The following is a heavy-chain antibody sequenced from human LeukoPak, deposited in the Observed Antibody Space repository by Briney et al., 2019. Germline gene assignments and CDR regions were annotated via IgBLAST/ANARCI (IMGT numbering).Heavy chain of an antibody. CDR2: IYYSGST. Sequence: SETLSLTCTVSGGSISSYYWSWIRQPPGKGLEWIGYIYYSGSTNYNPSLKSRVTISVDTSKNHFSLKLSSVTAADTAVYYCARGPGYSSSWYHYYYYYMDVWGKGTTVTVSS. CDR1: GGSISSYY. J-gene: IGHJ6*03. CDR3: ARGPGYSSSWYHYYYYYMDV. V-gene: IGHV4-59*01. D-gene: IGHD6-13*01.